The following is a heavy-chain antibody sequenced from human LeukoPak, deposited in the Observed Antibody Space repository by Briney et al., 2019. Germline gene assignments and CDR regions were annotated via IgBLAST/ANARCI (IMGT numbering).Heavy chain of an antibody. V-gene: IGHV3-30*04. CDR3: ARVGRVSISPSYMDV. CDR2: ISHDGRDT. CDR1: GFTFSTFP. J-gene: IGHJ6*03. D-gene: IGHD6-6*01. Sequence: VTSLRPSCETSGFTFSTFPMHWVRQTPDKRLGWVLVISHDGRDTYYADSLKCRFPISRDNSKNTPHWQLTSWSPEAPAVVFWARVGRVSISPSYMDVWSKGTTVTVSS.